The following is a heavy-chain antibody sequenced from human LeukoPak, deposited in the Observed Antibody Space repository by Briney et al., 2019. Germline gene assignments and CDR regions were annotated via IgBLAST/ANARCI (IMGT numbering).Heavy chain of an antibody. V-gene: IGHV4-34*01. D-gene: IGHD4-17*01. CDR3: ARGTTVTTGDY. J-gene: IGHJ4*02. CDR1: GGSFSDYY. CDR2: INHSGST. Sequence: ETLSLTCAVYGGSFSDYYWSWIRQPPGKGLEWIGEINHSGSTNCNPSLKSRVTISVDTSKNQFSPKLNSVTAADTAVYYCARGTTVTTGDYWGQGTLVTVSS.